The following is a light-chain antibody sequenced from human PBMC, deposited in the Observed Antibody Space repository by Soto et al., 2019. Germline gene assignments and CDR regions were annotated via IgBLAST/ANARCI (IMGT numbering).Light chain of an antibody. CDR2: AAS. CDR1: QSISSY. Sequence: AIQMTQSPSTLSASIGDRVTITCRASQSISSYLAWYQQKPGKAPKLLIYAASTLQSGVPSRFSGSGSGTDFTLTISCLQSEDFATYYCQQYYSYPWTFGQGTKVDIK. J-gene: IGKJ1*01. V-gene: IGKV1-8*01. CDR3: QQYYSYPWT.